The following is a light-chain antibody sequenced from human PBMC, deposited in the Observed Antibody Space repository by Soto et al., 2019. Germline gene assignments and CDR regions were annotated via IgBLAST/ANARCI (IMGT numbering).Light chain of an antibody. CDR1: QSVSSSS. CDR3: QQYGSSSIT. CDR2: GAS. V-gene: IGKV3-20*01. J-gene: IGKJ1*01. Sequence: EIVLTQSRCTLSLSPGERATLSCRASQSVSSSSLAWYQQKPGQAPSLLINGASSRATGVPDRFSGSGSGTDFTLTITRLEPEDFAVYYCQQYGSSSITFGQGTKVEIK.